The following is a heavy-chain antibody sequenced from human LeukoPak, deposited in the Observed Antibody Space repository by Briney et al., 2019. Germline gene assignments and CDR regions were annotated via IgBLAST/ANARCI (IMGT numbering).Heavy chain of an antibody. V-gene: IGHV4-59*01. D-gene: IGHD6-19*01. J-gene: IGHJ4*02. CDR1: GGSISSYY. CDR2: IYYRGST. CDR3: AREVAGDYFDY. Sequence: SETLSLTCTVSGGSISSYYWSWIRQPPGKGLEWIGYIYYRGSTNYNPSLKSRVTISVDTSKNQFSLKLSSVTAADTAVYYCAREVAGDYFDYWGQGTLVTVSS.